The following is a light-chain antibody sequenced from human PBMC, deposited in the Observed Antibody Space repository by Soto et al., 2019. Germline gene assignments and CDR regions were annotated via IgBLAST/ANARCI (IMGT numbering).Light chain of an antibody. CDR1: QSLSRHF. CDR2: DAS. V-gene: IGKV3-11*01. CDR3: QQRSNWMIT. J-gene: IGKJ5*01. Sequence: EIVLTQSPATLSLSPGERPTLSCRASQSLSRHFLAWYEQEPGQPPRIXIYDASNRETGIPARFSGSGSGTEFTLTISSLEPEDFEVYYCQQRSNWMITFGQGTRLEIK.